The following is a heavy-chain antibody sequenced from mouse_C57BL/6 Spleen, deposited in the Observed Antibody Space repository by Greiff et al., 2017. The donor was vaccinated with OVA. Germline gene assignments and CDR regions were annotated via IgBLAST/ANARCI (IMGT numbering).Heavy chain of an antibody. D-gene: IGHD1-1*01. CDR3: ARVDYYGSSYGWYFDV. V-gene: IGHV5-16*01. CDR2: INYDGSST. CDR1: GFTFSDYY. J-gene: IGHJ1*03. Sequence: EVKLVESEGGLVQPGSSMKLSCTASGFTFSDYYMAWVRQVPEKGLEWVANINYDGSSTYYLDSLKSRFIISRDNAKNILYLQMSSLKSEDTATYYCARVDYYGSSYGWYFDVWGTGTTVTVSS.